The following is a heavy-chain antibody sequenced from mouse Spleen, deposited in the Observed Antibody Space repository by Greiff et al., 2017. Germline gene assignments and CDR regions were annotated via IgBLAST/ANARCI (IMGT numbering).Heavy chain of an antibody. D-gene: IGHD1-3*01. CDR1: GYAFSSSW. V-gene: IGHV1-82*01. CDR3: ARSKLTKDFDY. J-gene: IGHJ2*01. CDR2: IYPGDGDT. Sequence: QVQLKESGPELVKPGASVKISCKASGYAFSSSWMNWVKQRPGKGLEWIGRIYPGDGDTNYNGKFKGKATLTADKSSSTAYMQLSSLTSEDSAVYFCARSKLTKDFDYWGQGTTLTGSS.